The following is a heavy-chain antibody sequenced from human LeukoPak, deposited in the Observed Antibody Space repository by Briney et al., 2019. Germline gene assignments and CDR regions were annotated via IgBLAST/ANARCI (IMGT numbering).Heavy chain of an antibody. CDR1: GFSIGSGYY. D-gene: IGHD1-26*01. V-gene: IGHV4-38-2*01. CDR2: IYHSGST. Sequence: PSETLSLTCAVSGFSIGSGYYWGWIRQPPGKGLEWIGNIYHSGSTYYNPSLMSRVTISIDTSNNQFSLKLSSVTAADTAVYYCATTSGSYSHFHHWGQGTVVTVSS. J-gene: IGHJ1*01. CDR3: ATTSGSYSHFHH.